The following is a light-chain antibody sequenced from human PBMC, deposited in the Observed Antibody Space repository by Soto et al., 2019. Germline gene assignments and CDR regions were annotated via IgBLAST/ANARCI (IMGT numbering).Light chain of an antibody. J-gene: IGKJ5*01. CDR2: GAS. Sequence: DIVITHTPASRPANSVEPASISFMSSQSLLHSNGYTYLHWYQQKPGQAPRLLIFGASNRATGIPARFSGSGSGTAFTLAINRLEPDDFAVYYCQKRNDWPINFGQGTRLEIK. CDR1: QSLLHSNGYTY. V-gene: IGKV2D-29*01. CDR3: QKRNDWPIN.